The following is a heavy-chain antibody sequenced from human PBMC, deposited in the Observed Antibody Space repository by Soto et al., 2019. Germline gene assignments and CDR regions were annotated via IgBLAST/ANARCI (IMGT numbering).Heavy chain of an antibody. Sequence: EVQLVESGGGLVRPGRSLRLSCAASGFTFDDYAMHWVRQAPGKGLEWVSGISWNSGSIGYADSVKGRFTISRDNAKNSLYLQMNGLRAEDTALYYCAKVYGSGSYYGNIGGFDYWGQGTLVTVSS. J-gene: IGHJ4*02. CDR2: ISWNSGSI. CDR1: GFTFDDYA. V-gene: IGHV3-9*01. D-gene: IGHD3-10*01. CDR3: AKVYGSGSYYGNIGGFDY.